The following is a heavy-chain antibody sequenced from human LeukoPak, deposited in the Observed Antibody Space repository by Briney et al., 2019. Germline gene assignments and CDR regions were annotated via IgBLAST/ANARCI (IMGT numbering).Heavy chain of an antibody. CDR3: AKDQGRGAVAGLYYFDY. J-gene: IGHJ4*02. CDR1: GFTFSSYA. D-gene: IGHD6-19*01. V-gene: IGHV3-23*01. Sequence: QPGGSLRLSCAASGFTFSSYAMSWVRQAPGKGLEWVSAISGSGGSTYYADSVKGRFTISRDNSKNTLYLQMNSLRAEDTAVYYCAKDQGRGAVAGLYYFDYWGQGTLVTVSS. CDR2: ISGSGGST.